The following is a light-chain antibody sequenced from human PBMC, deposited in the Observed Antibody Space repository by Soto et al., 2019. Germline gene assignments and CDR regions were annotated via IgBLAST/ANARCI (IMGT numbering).Light chain of an antibody. CDR2: GAS. CDR3: QQYGSSPWT. J-gene: IGKJ1*01. Sequence: EVVLTQSPGTLSLSPGERATVSCRASQSVSSNYLACYQRRPVQAPRLLIYGASSRATGIPDRFSGSGSGTDFTLTISRLEPEDFVIYYCQQYGSSPWTFGQGTKVDIK. CDR1: QSVSSNY. V-gene: IGKV3-20*01.